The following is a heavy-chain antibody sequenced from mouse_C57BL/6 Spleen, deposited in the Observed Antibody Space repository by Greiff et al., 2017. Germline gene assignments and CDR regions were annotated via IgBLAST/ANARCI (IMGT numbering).Heavy chain of an antibody. CDR3: ARPLIYDGYYDYAMDY. J-gene: IGHJ4*01. D-gene: IGHD2-3*01. CDR1: GYTFTDYY. CDR2: IFPGSGST. V-gene: IGHV1-75*01. Sequence: VQLKESGPELVKPGASVKISCKASGYTFTDYYINWVKQRPGQGLEWIGWIFPGSGSTYYNEKFKGKATLTVDKSSSTAYMLLSSLTSEDSAVYYCARPLIYDGYYDYAMDYWGQGTSVTVSS.